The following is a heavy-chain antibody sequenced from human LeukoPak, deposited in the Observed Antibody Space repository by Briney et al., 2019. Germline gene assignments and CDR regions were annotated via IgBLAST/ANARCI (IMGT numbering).Heavy chain of an antibody. V-gene: IGHV1-46*01. D-gene: IGHD3-10*01. CDR3: ARGGAMVRGGPYGMDV. CDR2: INPSGGST. J-gene: IGHJ6*02. CDR1: GYTFTSYY. Sequence: ASVKVSCKASGYTFTSYYMHWVRQAPGQGLEWMGIINPSGGSTSYVQKFQGRVTMTRDTSTSTVYMELSSLRSEDTAVYYCARGGAMVRGGPYGMDVWGQGTTVTVSS.